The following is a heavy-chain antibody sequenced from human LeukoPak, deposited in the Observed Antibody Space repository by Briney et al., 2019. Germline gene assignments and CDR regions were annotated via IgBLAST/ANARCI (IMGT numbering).Heavy chain of an antibody. V-gene: IGHV3-48*01. CDR2: ISGSSSTI. J-gene: IGHJ4*02. CDR3: AREPYSSGSYQVDY. Sequence: GGSLRLSCAASGFTFSSYSMNWVRQAPGKGLEWVSYISGSSSTIYYADSVKGRFTISRDNAKNSLYVQMNSLRAGDTAVYYCAREPYSSGSYQVDYWGQGTPDTVSS. D-gene: IGHD3-10*01. CDR1: GFTFSSYS.